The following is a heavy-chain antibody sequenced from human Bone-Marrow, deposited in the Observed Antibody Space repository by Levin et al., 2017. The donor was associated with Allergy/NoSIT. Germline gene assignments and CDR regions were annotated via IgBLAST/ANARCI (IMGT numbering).Heavy chain of an antibody. D-gene: IGHD6-25*01. CDR2: ISYDGSNK. CDR1: GFTFSNYA. J-gene: IGHJ1*01. V-gene: IGHV3-30*04. Sequence: GESLKISCAASGFTFSNYAMHWVRQAPGKGLEWVAVISYDGSNKYYADSVKGRFTISRDNSKNTLYLQMNSLRAEDTAVYYCERGGYSRPAEYFQYWGQGTLVTVSS. CDR3: ERGGYSRPAEYFQY.